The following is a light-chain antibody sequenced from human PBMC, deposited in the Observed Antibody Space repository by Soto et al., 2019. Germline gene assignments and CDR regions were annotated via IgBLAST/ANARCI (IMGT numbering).Light chain of an antibody. CDR3: QQYNNWPWT. CDR2: GAS. CDR1: QSVSKN. V-gene: IGKV3-15*01. Sequence: EIVMTQSPATLSVSPGEGDTLSCRASQSVSKNLAWYQQKPGQAPRLLIYGASTRATGIPARLSGSGSGTEFTLTISSLQSEDFVVYHCQQYNNWPWTLGQGTKVDIK. J-gene: IGKJ1*01.